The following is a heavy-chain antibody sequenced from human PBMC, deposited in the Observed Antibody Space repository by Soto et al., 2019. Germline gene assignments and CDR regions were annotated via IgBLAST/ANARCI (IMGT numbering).Heavy chain of an antibody. CDR3: ARSVHLDWLLVPAAFEI. CDR1: GFTFRSNG. Sequence: GWSLRLSCAASGFTFRSNGMHWVRQAPGKGLEWVAALSYDGTNKFYAESVRGRFTISRDNSKNTLFLQMNSLRAEDTAVYYCARSVHLDWLLVPAAFEIWGQGTMVTVS. J-gene: IGHJ3*02. D-gene: IGHD3-9*01. CDR2: LSYDGTNK. V-gene: IGHV3-30*03.